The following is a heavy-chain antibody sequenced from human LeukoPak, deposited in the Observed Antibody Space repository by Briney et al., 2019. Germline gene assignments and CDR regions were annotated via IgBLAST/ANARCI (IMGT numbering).Heavy chain of an antibody. CDR1: GGSISSYY. Sequence: PSETLSLTCTVSGGSISSYYWSWIRQPPGKGLEWIGYIYYSGSTNYNPSLKSRVTISVDTSKNQFSLKLSSVTAADTAVYYCARDGHYDFWSGYYGGWFDPWGQGTLVTVSS. J-gene: IGHJ5*02. V-gene: IGHV4-59*12. CDR3: ARDGHYDFWSGYYGGWFDP. D-gene: IGHD3-3*01. CDR2: IYYSGST.